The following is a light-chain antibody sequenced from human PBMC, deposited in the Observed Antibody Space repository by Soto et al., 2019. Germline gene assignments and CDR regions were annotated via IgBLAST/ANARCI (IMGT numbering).Light chain of an antibody. CDR1: SSNIGNNY. CDR2: DNN. Sequence: QSVLTQPPSVSAAPGQKVTISCSGSSSNIGNNYVSWYQQLPGTAPKLLIYDNNKRPSGIPDRFSGSKSGTSATLGITGLQTGHEADYYCGTWDSSLSAYVFGTGTKVTV. CDR3: GTWDSSLSAYV. J-gene: IGLJ1*01. V-gene: IGLV1-51*01.